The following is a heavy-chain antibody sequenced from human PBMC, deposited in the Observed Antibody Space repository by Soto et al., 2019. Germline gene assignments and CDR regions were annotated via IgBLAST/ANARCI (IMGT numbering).Heavy chain of an antibody. V-gene: IGHV4-31*03. Sequence: QVQLQESGPGLVKPSQTLSLTCTVSGGSISSGDYYWSWIRQHPGKGLECIGYIYYSGSTYYNPSLKSRVTISVDTSKNQFSLKLSSMTAADTAVYYCAGVSGGWGGDSRRFDSWGQGTLVTVSS. J-gene: IGHJ4*01. CDR3: AGVSGGWGGDSRRFDS. CDR1: GGSISSGDYY. CDR2: IYYSGST. D-gene: IGHD3-22*01.